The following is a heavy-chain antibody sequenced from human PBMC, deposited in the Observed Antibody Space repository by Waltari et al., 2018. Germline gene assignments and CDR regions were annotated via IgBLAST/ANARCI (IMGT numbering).Heavy chain of an antibody. Sequence: VQLQESGPGLVKPSETLSLPCTAPGGSVSSGTYYGSCIRQPPGNGLEWIGYIYYSGSTNYNPSLKSRVTISVDTSKNQFSLKLSSVTAADTAVYYCAREVRDYYMDVWGKGTTVTVSS. CDR3: AREVRDYYMDV. J-gene: IGHJ6*03. CDR1: GGSVSSGTYY. V-gene: IGHV4-61*01. CDR2: IYYSGST.